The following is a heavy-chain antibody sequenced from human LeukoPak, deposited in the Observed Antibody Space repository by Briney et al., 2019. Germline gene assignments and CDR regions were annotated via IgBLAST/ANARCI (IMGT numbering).Heavy chain of an antibody. CDR3: AREAERRVVN. CDR1: GFSISSGYY. Sequence: SETLSLTCVVSGFSISSGYYWGWSRQPPGKGLEWIGNIHPSGTMCHNSSLNSRVTMSIDTSKNQFSLKLSSVTAADTAVYYCAREAERRVVNWGQGTLVTVSS. D-gene: IGHD1-1*01. CDR2: IHPSGTM. V-gene: IGHV4-38-2*02. J-gene: IGHJ4*02.